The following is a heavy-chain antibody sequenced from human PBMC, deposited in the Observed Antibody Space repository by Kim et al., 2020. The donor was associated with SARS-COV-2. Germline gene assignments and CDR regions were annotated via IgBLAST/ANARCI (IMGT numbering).Heavy chain of an antibody. CDR3: ARHLTAPDYFDF. J-gene: IGHJ4*02. D-gene: IGHD2-21*02. CDR2: VFHSGAT. V-gene: IGHV4-59*13. Sequence: SETLSLTCMVSGASINNYYWSWIRQPPGQGLEWIGHVFHSGATMYNSSLKSRVNISVDTSKTQFSLRLISVTAADTAVYYCARHLTAPDYFDFWGRGILV. CDR1: GASINNYY.